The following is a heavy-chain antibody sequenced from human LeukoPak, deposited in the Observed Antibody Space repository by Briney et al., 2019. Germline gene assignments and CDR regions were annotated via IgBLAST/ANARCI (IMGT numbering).Heavy chain of an antibody. V-gene: IGHV3-48*01. D-gene: IGHD3-10*01. Sequence: PGGSLRLSCAASGFTFSSYGMNWVRQAPGKGLEWVSYISSSSSSIYYADSVKGRFTISRDNAQNSLYLQMNSLRAKDTAVYYCARARYGSGSYHYMDVWGKGTTVTISS. CDR3: ARARYGSGSYHYMDV. CDR1: GFTFSSYG. J-gene: IGHJ6*03. CDR2: ISSSSSSI.